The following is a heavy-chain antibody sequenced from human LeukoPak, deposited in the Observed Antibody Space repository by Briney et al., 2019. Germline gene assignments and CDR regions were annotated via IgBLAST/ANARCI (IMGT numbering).Heavy chain of an antibody. CDR2: INHSGST. J-gene: IGHJ4*01. V-gene: IGHV4-34*01. CDR3: AKAYGGNSES. Sequence: SETLSLTCAVYGGSFSGYYWSWIRQPPGKGLEWIGEINHSGSTNYNPSLKSRVTISVDTSKNQFSLKLSSVTAADTAVYYCAKAYGGNSESWGQGTQVTVSS. CDR1: GGSFSGYY. D-gene: IGHD4-23*01.